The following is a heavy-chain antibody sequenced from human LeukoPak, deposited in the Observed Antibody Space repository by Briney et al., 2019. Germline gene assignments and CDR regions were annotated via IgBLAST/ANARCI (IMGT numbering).Heavy chain of an antibody. CDR3: ARRLMDILTGYYFDY. Sequence: GGSLRLSCAASGFTFISYWMSWFRQAPGKGLEWWANIKQDRSEKYYVDSVKGRFTIPTDNAKNSLYLQMNSLRAEDTAVYYCARRLMDILTGYYFDYWGQGTLVTVSS. V-gene: IGHV3-7*01. CDR2: IKQDRSEK. CDR1: GFTFISYW. J-gene: IGHJ4*02. D-gene: IGHD3-9*01.